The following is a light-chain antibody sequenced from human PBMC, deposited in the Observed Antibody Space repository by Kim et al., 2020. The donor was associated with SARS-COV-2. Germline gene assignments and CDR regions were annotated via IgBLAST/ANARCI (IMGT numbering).Light chain of an antibody. J-gene: IGKJ3*01. CDR3: QQYNNWPPFT. CDR2: GAS. V-gene: IGKV3-15*01. Sequence: SPGERASPSCRASQGVSSNLAWYQQKPGQAPRRLIYGASTRATGIPARFSGSGSGTEFTLTISSLQSEDFAVYYCQQYNNWPPFTFGPGTKVDIK. CDR1: QGVSSN.